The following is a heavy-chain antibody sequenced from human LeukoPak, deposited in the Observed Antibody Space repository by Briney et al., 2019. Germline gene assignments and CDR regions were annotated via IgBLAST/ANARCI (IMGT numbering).Heavy chain of an antibody. CDR1: GFMFSNYG. J-gene: IGHJ4*02. CDR2: ISSDGLNK. V-gene: IGHV3-33*03. CDR3: AKSLTGNVADLDY. D-gene: IGHD1-14*01. Sequence: GGSLRLSCAVSGFMFSNYGMNWVRQAPGKGLDWLALISSDGLNKYYTDSVEGRFTISRDNSKSTVYLQMNSLRAEDTALYCCAKSLTGNVADLDYWGQGTLVTVSS.